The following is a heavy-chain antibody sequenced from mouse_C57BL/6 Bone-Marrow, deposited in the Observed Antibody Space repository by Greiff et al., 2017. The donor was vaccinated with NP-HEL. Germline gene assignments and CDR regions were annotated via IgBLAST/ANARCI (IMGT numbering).Heavy chain of an antibody. CDR2: IDPENGDT. J-gene: IGHJ4*01. CDR1: GFNIKDDY. Sequence: VQLKESGAELVRPGASVKLSCTVSGFNIKDDYTHWVKQRPEQGLEWIGWIDPENGDTEYASKFQGKATITADTSSNTAYLQLSSLTSEDTAVYYCTTGGSSPYAMDYWGQGTSVTVSS. CDR3: TTGGSSPYAMDY. D-gene: IGHD1-1*01. V-gene: IGHV14-4*01.